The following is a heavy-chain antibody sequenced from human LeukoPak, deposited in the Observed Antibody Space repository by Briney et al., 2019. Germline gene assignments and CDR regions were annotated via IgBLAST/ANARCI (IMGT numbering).Heavy chain of an antibody. Sequence: SETLSLTCAVYGEPFSGYYWSCIREPRGRGREWLGEINRSESPSYPPSLKSRVTISVDTSKNQLSLKLSSVTAADTAVYYCASIRSSSWYHTKPETRGVSFAYWGQGTLVTVSS. CDR2: INRSESP. D-gene: IGHD6-13*01. J-gene: IGHJ4*02. V-gene: IGHV4-34*01. CDR1: GEPFSGYY. CDR3: ASIRSSSWYHTKPETRGVSFAY.